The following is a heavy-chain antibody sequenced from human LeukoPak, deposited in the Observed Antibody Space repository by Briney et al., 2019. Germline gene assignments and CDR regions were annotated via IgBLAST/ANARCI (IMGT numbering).Heavy chain of an antibody. Sequence: GGSLRLSCAVSGFTFSSFGMHWVRQAPGKGLEWVAVIWNDGSNKYYADSVKGRFTISRDNSKNTLYLQMNSLRAEDTAVYYCARNGLGDSSGYYIDYWGQGTQVTVSS. V-gene: IGHV3-33*01. J-gene: IGHJ4*02. CDR2: IWNDGSNK. D-gene: IGHD3-22*01. CDR3: ARNGLGDSSGYYIDY. CDR1: GFTFSSFG.